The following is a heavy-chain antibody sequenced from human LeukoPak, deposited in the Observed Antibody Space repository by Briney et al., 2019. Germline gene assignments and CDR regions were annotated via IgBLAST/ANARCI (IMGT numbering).Heavy chain of an antibody. CDR3: ARAGGWAREDYKADAFHI. V-gene: IGHV1-18*01. J-gene: IGHJ3*02. Sequence: GASVKVSCKASGYTFTNFGISWVRQAPGQSLEWMGWISPYKGNTDYAQNLQGRVTMTTDTSTSTAYMELRSLRSDDTAVYYCARAGGWAREDYKADAFHIWGQGTMVTVSS. D-gene: IGHD6-19*01. CDR1: GYTFTNFG. CDR2: ISPYKGNT.